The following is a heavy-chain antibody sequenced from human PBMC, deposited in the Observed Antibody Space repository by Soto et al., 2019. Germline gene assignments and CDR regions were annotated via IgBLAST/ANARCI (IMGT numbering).Heavy chain of an antibody. D-gene: IGHD3-3*01. CDR1: GFTFTIYA. CDR3: AKVLHFDFWSGPYPNWFDP. Sequence: GGSPRLSCAASGFTFTIYAMNWVRQAPGKGLEWVSAINGSGGGTYYADSVQGRFTISRDNSKNTLYLQMNSLRPEDTAVYYCAKVLHFDFWSGPYPNWFDPWGQGALVTVSS. J-gene: IGHJ5*02. CDR2: INGSGGGT. V-gene: IGHV3-23*01.